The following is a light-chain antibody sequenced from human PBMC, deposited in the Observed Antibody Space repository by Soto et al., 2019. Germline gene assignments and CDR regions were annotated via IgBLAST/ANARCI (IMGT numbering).Light chain of an antibody. Sequence: EIAMTQSPATLSVSPGERATLSCRASQSVGSNLAWYQHKPGQAPRLLIYGASTRDTGIPARFSGSGSETEFTLTISSLQSEDFAVYYCQHYNNWPPYTFGQGTKLEIK. CDR1: QSVGSN. CDR3: QHYNNWPPYT. J-gene: IGKJ2*01. V-gene: IGKV3-15*01. CDR2: GAS.